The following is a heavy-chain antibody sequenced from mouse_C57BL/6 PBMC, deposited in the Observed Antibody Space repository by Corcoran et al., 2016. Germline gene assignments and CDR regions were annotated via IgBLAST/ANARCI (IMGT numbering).Heavy chain of an antibody. J-gene: IGHJ1*03. CDR3: ARSPLYGSSLWWYFYV. D-gene: IGHD1-1*01. CDR1: GFNIKNTY. CDR2: IDPANGNT. V-gene: IGHV14-3*01. Sequence: DVQLQQAVAELVRPGASVKLSCTASGFNIKNTYMHWVKESPEQGLEWIGRIDPANGNTKYAPKFQGKATVTADTSSNTAYLQLSRLTSEDTAIYYCARSPLYGSSLWWYFYVWGTGTTVTVS.